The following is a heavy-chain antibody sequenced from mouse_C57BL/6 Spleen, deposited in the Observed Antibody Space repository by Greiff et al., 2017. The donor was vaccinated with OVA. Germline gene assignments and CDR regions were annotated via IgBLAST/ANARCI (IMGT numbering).Heavy chain of an antibody. V-gene: IGHV1-53*01. CDR1: GYTFTSYW. J-gene: IGHJ2*01. CDR2: INPSNGGT. Sequence: QVHVKQPGTDLVKPGASVKLSCKASGYTFTSYWMHWVKQRPGQGLEWIGNINPSNGGTNYNEKFKSKATLTVDKSSSTAYMQLSSLTSEDSAVYYCARSVYDGYYYFDYWGQGTTLTVSS. CDR3: ARSVYDGYYYFDY. D-gene: IGHD2-3*01.